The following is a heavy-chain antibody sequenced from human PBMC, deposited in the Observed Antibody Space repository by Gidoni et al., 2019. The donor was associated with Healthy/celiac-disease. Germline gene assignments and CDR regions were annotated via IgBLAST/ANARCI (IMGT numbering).Heavy chain of an antibody. D-gene: IGHD2-2*01. J-gene: IGHJ4*02. CDR3: AKDRWYCSSTRGCYFDY. CDR1: GFTFSSYA. CDR2: ISGSGGST. V-gene: IGHV3-23*01. Sequence: EVQLLESGGGLVQPGGSLRLSCAASGFTFSSYAMSWVRQAPGKGLEWVSAISGSGGSTYYADSVKGRFTISRDNSKNTLYLQMNSLRAEDTAVYYCAKDRWYCSSTRGCYFDYWGQGTLVTVSS.